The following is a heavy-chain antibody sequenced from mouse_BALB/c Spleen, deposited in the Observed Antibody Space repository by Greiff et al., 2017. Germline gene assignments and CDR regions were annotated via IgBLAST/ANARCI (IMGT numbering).Heavy chain of an antibody. CDR2: INPYNDGT. J-gene: IGHJ4*01. CDR1: GYTFTSYV. Sequence: EVQLVESGPELVKPGASVKMSCKASGYTFTSYVMHWVKQKPGQGLEWIGYINPYNDGTKYNEKFKGKATLTSDKSSSTAYMELSSLTSEDSAVYYFARRTVVAGGAMDYWGQGTSVTVSS. D-gene: IGHD1-1*01. CDR3: ARRTVVAGGAMDY. V-gene: IGHV1-14*01.